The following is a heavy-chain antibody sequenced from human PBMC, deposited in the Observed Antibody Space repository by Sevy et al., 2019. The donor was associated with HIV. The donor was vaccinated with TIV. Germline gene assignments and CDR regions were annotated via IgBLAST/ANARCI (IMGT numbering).Heavy chain of an antibody. CDR1: GGSISSYY. CDR3: ARWGYSNSLDY. Sequence: SETLSLTCTVSGGSISSYYWSWIRQPPGKGLEWIGHIYYSGSTNYNPSLKSRVTISVDTSKNQFSLKLSSVTAADTAVYYCARWGYSNSLDYWGQGTLVTVSS. V-gene: IGHV4-59*01. J-gene: IGHJ4*02. D-gene: IGHD4-4*01. CDR2: IYYSGST.